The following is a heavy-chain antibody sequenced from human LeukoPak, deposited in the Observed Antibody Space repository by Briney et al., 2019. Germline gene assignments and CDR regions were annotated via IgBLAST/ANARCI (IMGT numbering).Heavy chain of an antibody. D-gene: IGHD2-2*01. Sequence: GGSLRLSCAASGFTFSSYGMHWVPQAPGKGLEWVAFIRYDGSNNYYADSVKGRFTISKDNSKTTLYLQMNSLRAEDTAVYYCAKGSYCRSASCYVAYYYYYMDVWGKGTTVTVSS. V-gene: IGHV3-30*02. CDR3: AKGSYCRSASCYVAYYYYYMDV. J-gene: IGHJ6*03. CDR2: IRYDGSNN. CDR1: GFTFSSYG.